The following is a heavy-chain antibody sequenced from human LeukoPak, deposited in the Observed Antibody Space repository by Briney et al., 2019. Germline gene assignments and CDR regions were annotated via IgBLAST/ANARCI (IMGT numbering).Heavy chain of an antibody. CDR2: ISGDGNST. V-gene: IGHV3-43*02. CDR3: ATNFGAYYYDTSGYYDF. CDR1: GFTFDDYA. J-gene: IGHJ4*02. Sequence: GGSLRLSCAASGFTFDDYAMHWVRQAPGKGLEWVSLISGDGNSTNYAGSVKGRFTISRDNNKNSLYLQMNSLRTEDTAFYYCATNFGAYYYDTSGYYDFWGQGTLVIVSS. D-gene: IGHD3-22*01.